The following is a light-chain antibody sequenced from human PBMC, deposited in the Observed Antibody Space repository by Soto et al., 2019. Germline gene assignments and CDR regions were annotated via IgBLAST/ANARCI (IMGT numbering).Light chain of an antibody. J-gene: IGKJ2*01. V-gene: IGKV3-15*01. CDR1: QSVSTN. Sequence: EIVMTQSPATLSVAKGERATLSCRASQSVSTNLAWYQQKPGQPPRLLIYGASTRATGITARFSGSGSGTEFALTISSLQSEDFAVYYCQQYNNWPPYTFVQGTKLEIK. CDR2: GAS. CDR3: QQYNNWPPYT.